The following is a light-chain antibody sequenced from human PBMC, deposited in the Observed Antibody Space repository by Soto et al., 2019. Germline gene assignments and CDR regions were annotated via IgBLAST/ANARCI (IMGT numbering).Light chain of an antibody. V-gene: IGKV3-15*01. Sequence: EIVMTQSPATLSVSPGERATLSCRASQSVGSNLAWYQHKAGHAPRLLIYGASTRATAIPARFSGSGSGTEFTLTISSLQSEDFAVYYCQQYNNWWTFGQGTKVEIK. CDR1: QSVGSN. CDR3: QQYNNWWT. CDR2: GAS. J-gene: IGKJ1*01.